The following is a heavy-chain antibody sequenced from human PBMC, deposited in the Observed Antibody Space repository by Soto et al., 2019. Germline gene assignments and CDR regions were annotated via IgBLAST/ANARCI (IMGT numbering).Heavy chain of an antibody. CDR2: IFYTGRT. D-gene: IGHD2-2*01. CDR1: GGSIRSAGFY. V-gene: IGHV4-31*03. CDR3: ARDHVVVVPAANRYFYYGMDV. Sequence: KTSETLSLTCTVSGGSIRSAGFYWSWVRQRPGKGLEWIGNIFYTGRTDYNPSLESRLTISIDTSNNQFSLRLSSVTAADTAIYYCARDHVVVVPAANRYFYYGMDVWGQGTTVTVSS. J-gene: IGHJ6*02.